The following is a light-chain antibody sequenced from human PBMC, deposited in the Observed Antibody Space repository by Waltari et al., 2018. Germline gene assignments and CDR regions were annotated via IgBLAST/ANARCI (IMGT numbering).Light chain of an antibody. CDR3: QALGTGAWV. V-gene: IGLV3-1*01. CDR2: QDT. J-gene: IGLJ3*02. Sequence: SYELTQPPSVSVSPGQTASIPCSGDILGNKYASWYQQKPGQSPLLVIYQDTKRPSEIPERFSGSKSANAATLTITGTQAMDEADYYCQALGTGAWVFGGGTKLTVL. CDR1: ILGNKY.